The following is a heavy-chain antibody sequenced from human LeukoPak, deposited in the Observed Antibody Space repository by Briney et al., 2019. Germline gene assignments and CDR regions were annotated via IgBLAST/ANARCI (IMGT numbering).Heavy chain of an antibody. D-gene: IGHD2-2*01. Sequence: PGGSLRLSCAASGFTFSYYAMGWVRRAPGKRLEWVSAISGSDAGTYHADSVKGRFTISRDNSKSTLYLLMNSLRAEDTAVYYCAKGSLGHCSGSTCYPLDYWGQGTLVTVSS. CDR2: ISGSDAGT. V-gene: IGHV3-23*01. J-gene: IGHJ4*02. CDR3: AKGSLGHCSGSTCYPLDY. CDR1: GFTFSYYA.